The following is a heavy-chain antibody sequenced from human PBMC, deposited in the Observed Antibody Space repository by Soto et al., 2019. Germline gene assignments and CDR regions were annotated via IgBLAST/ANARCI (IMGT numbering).Heavy chain of an antibody. J-gene: IGHJ4*02. V-gene: IGHV1-69*13. Sequence: SVKVSCKASAYSFTTYHIHWVRQAPGQGLEWMGLIIPIFGTANYAQKFQGRVTITADESTSTAYMELSSLRSEDTAVYYCATQMMSSGYYYFDYWGQGTLVTVSS. CDR3: ATQMMSSGYYYFDY. D-gene: IGHD3-22*01. CDR1: AYSFTTYH. CDR2: IIPIFGTA.